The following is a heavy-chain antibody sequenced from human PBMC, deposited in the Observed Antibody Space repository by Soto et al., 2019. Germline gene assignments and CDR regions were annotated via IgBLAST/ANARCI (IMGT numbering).Heavy chain of an antibody. Sequence: GGSLKLSCAASGITFSSYALSWVRQAPGKGLEWVSTISISGVTTYYADSVKGRFTMSRDNSKNTLYLQMNSLKAEDTAVYYCAKVQGTLDPFTHWDQGTLVTVSS. CDR2: ISISGVTT. D-gene: IGHD3-9*01. V-gene: IGHV3-23*01. J-gene: IGHJ4*02. CDR1: GITFSSYA. CDR3: AKVQGTLDPFTH.